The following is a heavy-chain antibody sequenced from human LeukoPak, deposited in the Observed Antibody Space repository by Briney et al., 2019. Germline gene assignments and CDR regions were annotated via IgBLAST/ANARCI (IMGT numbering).Heavy chain of an antibody. CDR2: IYYSGSA. CDR1: GGSISSYY. D-gene: IGHD4-23*01. CDR3: ARQPVTVGFDY. V-gene: IGHV4-59*08. Sequence: SETLSLTCTVSGGSISSYYWSWIRQPPGKGLEWIGYIYYSGSANYNPSLKSRVTISVDTSKNQFSLKLSSVTAADTAVYYCARQPVTVGFDYWGQGTLVTVSS. J-gene: IGHJ4*02.